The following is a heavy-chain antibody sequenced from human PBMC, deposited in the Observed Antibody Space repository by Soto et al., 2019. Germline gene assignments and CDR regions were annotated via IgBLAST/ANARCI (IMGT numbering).Heavy chain of an antibody. CDR3: ARVKAVEWLLPDAFDI. V-gene: IGHV6-1*01. J-gene: IGHJ3*02. D-gene: IGHD3-3*01. CDR2: TYYRSKWYN. Sequence: KQSQTLSLTCAISGDSVSSNSAAWNWIRQSPSRGLEWLGRTYYRSKWYNDYAVSVKSRITINPDTSKNQFSLQLNSVTPEDTAVYYCARVKAVEWLLPDAFDIWGQGTMVTVSS. CDR1: GDSVSSNSAA.